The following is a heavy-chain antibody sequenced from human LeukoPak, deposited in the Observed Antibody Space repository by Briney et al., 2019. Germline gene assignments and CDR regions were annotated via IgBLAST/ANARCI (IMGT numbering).Heavy chain of an antibody. CDR3: ARVHPYCGGDCYPNWFDP. J-gene: IGHJ5*02. V-gene: IGHV4-30-4*01. CDR2: IYYSGST. CDR1: GGSISSGDYY. D-gene: IGHD2-21*02. Sequence: SQTLSLTCTVSGGSISSGDYYWSWIRQPPGKGLEWIGYIYYSGSTYCNPSLKSRVTISVDTSKNQFSLKLSSVTAADTAVYYCARVHPYCGGDCYPNWFDPWGQGTLVTVSS.